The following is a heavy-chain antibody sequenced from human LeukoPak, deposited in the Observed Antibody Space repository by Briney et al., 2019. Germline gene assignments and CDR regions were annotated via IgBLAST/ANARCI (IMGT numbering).Heavy chain of an antibody. D-gene: IGHD2-2*01. CDR1: GGSFSNYA. Sequence: SVKVSCKASGGSFSNYAINWVRQAPGQGLEWMGRIIPILGIANYAQKFHGRVTITADESTSTAYMELSSLRSEDTAMYYCATYCSSANCYTWGYYFDYWGQGTLVTVSS. J-gene: IGHJ4*02. CDR2: IIPILGIA. CDR3: ATYCSSANCYTWGYYFDY. V-gene: IGHV1-69*04.